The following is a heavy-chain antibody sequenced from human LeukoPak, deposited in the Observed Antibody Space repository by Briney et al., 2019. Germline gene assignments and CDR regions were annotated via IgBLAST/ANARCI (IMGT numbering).Heavy chain of an antibody. CDR2: ISGSGDST. V-gene: IGHV3-23*01. D-gene: IGHD3-10*01. CDR3: TKGLYGSGCSPDF. Sequence: GGSLRLSCVASGFIFRNYAMTWVRQAPGKGLEWVSAISGSGDSTSYADAVKGRLTISRDNAKNTVYLQMNSLRAEDTAVYYCTKGLYGSGCSPDFWGQGVLVTVSS. J-gene: IGHJ4*02. CDR1: GFIFRNYA.